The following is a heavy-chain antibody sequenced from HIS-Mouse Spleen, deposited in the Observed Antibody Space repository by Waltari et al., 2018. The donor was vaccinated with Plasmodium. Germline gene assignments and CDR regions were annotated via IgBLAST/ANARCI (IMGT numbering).Heavy chain of an antibody. J-gene: IGHJ4*02. V-gene: IGHV3-30*04. CDR3: ALSGH. CDR2: ISYDGSNK. CDR1: GFTFSGYA. D-gene: IGHD3-10*01. Sequence: QVQLVASGGGVFQHGRSLRLPCAASGFTFSGYAMHWVRQAPGKGLEWVAVISYDGSNKYYADSVKGRFTISRDNSKNTLYLQMNSLRAEDTAVYYCALSGHWGQGTLVTVSS.